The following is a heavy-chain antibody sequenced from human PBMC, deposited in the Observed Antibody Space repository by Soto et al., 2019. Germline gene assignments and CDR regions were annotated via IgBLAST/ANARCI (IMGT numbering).Heavy chain of an antibody. J-gene: IGHJ5*02. D-gene: IGHD4-17*01. CDR1: GFIFSAYA. CDR3: ARERDYGDNSGAP. V-gene: IGHV3-30-3*01. CDR2: ISYDGITK. Sequence: GGSLRLSCAASGFIFSAYAMHWVRQAPGKGLEWVAVISYDGITKTHADAVKGRFTISRDNSKNTLYLQMNTLTAADTAVYYCARERDYGDNSGAPWGQGTLVTVSS.